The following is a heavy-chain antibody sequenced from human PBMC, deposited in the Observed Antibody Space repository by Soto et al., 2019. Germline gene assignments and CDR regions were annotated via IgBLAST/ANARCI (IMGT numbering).Heavy chain of an antibody. D-gene: IGHD3-10*01. CDR3: AREGTTIRNYDYYYYGMDV. CDR1: DYTFTSYV. V-gene: IGHV1-18*01. J-gene: IGHJ6*02. Sequence: ASVKVSCKASDYTFTSYVISWVRQAPGQGLEWMGWISAFTGNTKYAQKVQGRVTMTTDTSTSTAYMELRSLRSDDTAVYYCAREGTTIRNYDYYYYGMDVWGQGTTVTVSS. CDR2: ISAFTGNT.